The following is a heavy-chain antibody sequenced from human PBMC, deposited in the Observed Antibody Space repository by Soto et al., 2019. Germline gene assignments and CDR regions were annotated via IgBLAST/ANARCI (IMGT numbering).Heavy chain of an antibody. V-gene: IGHV1-18*01. D-gene: IGHD2-8*01. J-gene: IGHJ4*02. CDR1: GYTFSSHG. CDR2: INGDSRNA. CDR3: ARAPNQWYFDY. Sequence: ASVKVSCKASGYTFSSHGITWVRQAPGQGLEWAGWINGDSRNANFAQKFQGRVTMTTDTSTNTAYMELRSLSSDDTAVYYCARAPNQWYFDYWGQGTLVTVSS.